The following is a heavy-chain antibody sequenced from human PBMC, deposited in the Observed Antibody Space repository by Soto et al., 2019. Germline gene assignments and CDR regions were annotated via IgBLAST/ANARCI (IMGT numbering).Heavy chain of an antibody. CDR2: TSNSGST. D-gene: IGHD2-2*01. CDR1: GGSITTSGYY. V-gene: IGHV4-31*03. CDR3: ARGGGSTKVDY. J-gene: IGHJ4*02. Sequence: QVQLQESGPGLVKPSQTLSLTCTVFGGSITTSGYYCSWIRRHPGEGLEWIGFTSNSGSTTYTPSLKSRVTISVDTSSNQFSLNLKSVTAADTAVYYCARGGGSTKVDYWGQGTLVTVSP.